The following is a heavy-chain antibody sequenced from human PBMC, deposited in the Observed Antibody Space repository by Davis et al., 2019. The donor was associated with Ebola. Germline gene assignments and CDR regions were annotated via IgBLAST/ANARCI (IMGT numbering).Heavy chain of an antibody. CDR1: GGSISSSNW. CDR2: IYHSGST. CDR3: ARARRGYSYGTYYYYGMDV. Sequence: SETLSLTCAVSGGSISSSNWWSWVRQPPGKGLEWIGEIYHSGSTYYNPSLKSRVTISVDTSKNQFSLKMSSVTAADTAVYYCARARRGYSYGTYYYYGMDVWGQGTTVTVSS. J-gene: IGHJ6*02. V-gene: IGHV4-4*02. D-gene: IGHD5-18*01.